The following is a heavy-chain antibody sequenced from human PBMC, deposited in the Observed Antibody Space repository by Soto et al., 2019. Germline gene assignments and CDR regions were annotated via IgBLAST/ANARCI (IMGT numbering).Heavy chain of an antibody. J-gene: IGHJ4*02. CDR2: ISGHGDAT. CDR1: GFPFTGYA. V-gene: IGHV3-23*01. CDR3: ANSRVSMVRGLIFIPHY. Sequence: PGGSLRPSCAASGFPFTGYAISWVRQAPGKGLEWVSAISGHGDATFSADSVKGRFTISRDNSKNTLYLHMNSLGAEDTALYYCANSRVSMVRGLIFIPHYWGQGTLVTVSS. D-gene: IGHD3-10*01.